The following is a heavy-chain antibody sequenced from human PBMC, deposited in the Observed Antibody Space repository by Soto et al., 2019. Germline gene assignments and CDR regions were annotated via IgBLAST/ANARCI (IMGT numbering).Heavy chain of an antibody. D-gene: IGHD3-10*01. CDR1: GGSISSYY. CDR3: FRRWITVSLETSKSQFSLQLSSVTAADTAVYYCARASIVVVPAAMLGDYYYMDV. J-gene: IGHJ6*03. CDR2: IYYSGST. Sequence: SETLPLTCTVSGGSISSYYWSWIRQPPGKGLEWIGYIYYSGSTNYNPSLKSRVTISVDTSHNQFSLNLCSVTVGDTNLKPSFRRWITVSLETSKSQFSLQLSSVTAADTAVYYCARASIVVVPAAMLGDYYYMDVWGKGTTVTVSS. V-gene: IGHV4-59*01.